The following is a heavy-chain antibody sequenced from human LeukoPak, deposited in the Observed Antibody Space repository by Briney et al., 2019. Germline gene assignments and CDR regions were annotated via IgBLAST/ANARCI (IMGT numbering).Heavy chain of an antibody. Sequence: PVGSLRLSCAASGFTFSGYGRHWVRQAPGKGLEWLTFIHYDGSDKYYADSVKGRFTISRHNSKNTLYLQMNSLRAEDTAVYYCAKDLGNSFDYWGQGTLVTVSS. J-gene: IGHJ4*02. D-gene: IGHD4-23*01. CDR1: GFTFSGYG. CDR3: AKDLGNSFDY. V-gene: IGHV3-30*02. CDR2: IHYDGSDK.